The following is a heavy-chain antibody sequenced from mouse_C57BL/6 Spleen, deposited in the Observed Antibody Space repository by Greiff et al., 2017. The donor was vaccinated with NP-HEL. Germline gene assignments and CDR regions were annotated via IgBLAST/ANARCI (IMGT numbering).Heavy chain of an antibody. V-gene: IGHV1-15*01. D-gene: IGHD2-4*01. CDR1: GYTFTDYE. CDR2: IDPETGGT. Sequence: VQLQQSGAELVRPGASVTLSCKASGYTFTDYEMHWVKQTPVHGLEWIGAIDPETGGTAYNQKFKGKAILTADTSSSTAYMELRSLTSEDSAVYYCTRPYYDYDGYWYFDVWGTGTTVTVSS. CDR3: TRPYYDYDGYWYFDV. J-gene: IGHJ1*03.